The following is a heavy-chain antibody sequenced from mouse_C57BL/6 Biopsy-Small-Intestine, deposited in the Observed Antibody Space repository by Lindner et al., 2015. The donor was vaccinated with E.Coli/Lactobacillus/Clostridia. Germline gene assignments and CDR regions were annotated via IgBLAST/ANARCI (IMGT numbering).Heavy chain of an antibody. J-gene: IGHJ4*01. Sequence: KVSCKASGYTFTNHDINWVRQATGQGLEWMGWMNSNTGNAGYAQKFQGRVTMTRDTSISTAYMELSSLRFEDTAVYYCGRGSGTAGRDWFDPWGQGTLVTVSS. D-gene: IGHD3-1*01. CDR3: GRGSGTAGRDWFDP. CDR2: MNSNTGNA. CDR1: GYTFTNHD. V-gene: IGHV1-84*02.